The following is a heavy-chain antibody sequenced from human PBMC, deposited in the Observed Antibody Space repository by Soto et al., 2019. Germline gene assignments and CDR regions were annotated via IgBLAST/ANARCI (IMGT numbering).Heavy chain of an antibody. Sequence: PGGSLRLSCASSGITFSNYYMNWVRQAPGKGLEWVSSISSSSTYIYYADSLKGRFTISRDNAKKSLYLHMNSLRAEDTAVYYCARGPYENLDYWGQGTLVTVSS. J-gene: IGHJ4*02. V-gene: IGHV3-21*01. CDR1: GITFSNYY. D-gene: IGHD5-12*01. CDR3: ARGPYENLDY. CDR2: ISSSSTYI.